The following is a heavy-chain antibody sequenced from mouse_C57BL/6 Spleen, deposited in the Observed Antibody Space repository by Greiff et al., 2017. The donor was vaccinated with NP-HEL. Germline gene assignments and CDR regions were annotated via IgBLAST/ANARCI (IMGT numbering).Heavy chain of an antibody. CDR2: IHPNSGST. D-gene: IGHD1-1*01. V-gene: IGHV1-64*01. J-gene: IGHJ1*03. Sequence: QVQLQQPGAELVKPGASVKLSCKASGYTFTSYWMHWVKQRPGQGLEWIGMIHPNSGSTNYNEKFKSKATLTVDKSSSTAYMQLSSLTSEDSAVYYCAIGYYGSSYGYLDVWGTGTTVTVSS. CDR1: GYTFTSYW. CDR3: AIGYYGSSYGYLDV.